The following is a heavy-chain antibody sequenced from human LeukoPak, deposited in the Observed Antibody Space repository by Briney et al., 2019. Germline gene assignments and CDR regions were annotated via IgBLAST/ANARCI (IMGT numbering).Heavy chain of an antibody. CDR3: ARGLGVVIPGPDP. D-gene: IGHD3-3*01. CDR1: GGSISSSTYY. V-gene: IGHV4-39*01. CDR2: IYYSGST. J-gene: IGHJ5*02. Sequence: SETLSLTCTVSGGSISSSTYYWGWIRQAPGKGLEWIGSIYYSGSTYYNPFLKSRVTISVDTSKNQFSLKLSSVTAADTAIYYCARGLGVVIPGPDPWGQGTLVTVSS.